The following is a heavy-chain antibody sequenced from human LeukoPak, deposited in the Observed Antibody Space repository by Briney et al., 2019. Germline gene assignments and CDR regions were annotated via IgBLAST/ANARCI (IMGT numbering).Heavy chain of an antibody. J-gene: IGHJ4*02. CDR1: GYTFTSYT. Sequence: ASVKVSCKASGYTFTSYTMNWVRQAPGQGLEWMGWINTNTGNPTYAQGFTGRFVFSLDTSVSTAYLQISSLKAEDTAVYYCARDPTYYDFWSGYYQYYFDYWGQGTLVTVSS. V-gene: IGHV7-4-1*02. CDR3: ARDPTYYDFWSGYYQYYFDY. D-gene: IGHD3-3*01. CDR2: INTNTGNP.